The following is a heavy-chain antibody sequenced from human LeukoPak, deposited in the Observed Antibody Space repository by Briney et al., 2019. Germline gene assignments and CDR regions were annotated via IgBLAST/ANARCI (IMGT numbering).Heavy chain of an antibody. CDR2: ISDSGGRT. V-gene: IGHV3-23*01. Sequence: GGSLRLSCAVSGITLSDYGMSWVRQAPGKGLEWVAGISDSGGRTNYADSVKGRFTISRDNPKNTLYLQMNSLRAEDTAVYFCAKRGVVIRVILVGFHKEAYYFDSWGQGALVTVSS. D-gene: IGHD3-22*01. CDR3: AKRGVVIRVILVGFHKEAYYFDS. CDR1: GITLSDYG. J-gene: IGHJ4*02.